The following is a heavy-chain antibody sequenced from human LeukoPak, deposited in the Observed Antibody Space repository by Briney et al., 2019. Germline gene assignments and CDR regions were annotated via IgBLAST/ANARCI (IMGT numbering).Heavy chain of an antibody. CDR3: ASSSSSWTPYYYYGMDV. V-gene: IGHV4-34*01. J-gene: IGHJ6*02. Sequence: SETLSLTCAVSGGSISSGGYSWSWIRQPPGKGLEWIGEINHSGSTNYNPSLKSRVTISVDTSKNQFSLKLSSVTAADTAVYYCASSSSSWTPYYYYGMDVWGQGTTVTVSS. CDR1: GGSISSGGYS. D-gene: IGHD6-13*01. CDR2: INHSGST.